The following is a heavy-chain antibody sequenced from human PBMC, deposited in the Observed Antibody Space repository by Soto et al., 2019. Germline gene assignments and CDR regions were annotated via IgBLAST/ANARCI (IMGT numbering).Heavy chain of an antibody. J-gene: IGHJ5*02. CDR2: ISAYNGNT. CDR1: GYTFTGYY. D-gene: IGHD6-6*01. CDR3: AYSSSSRLNWFDP. Sequence: ASVTVSCTASGYTFTGYYMHWVRQAPGQGLEWMGWISAYNGNTNYAQKLQGRVTMTTDTSTSTAYMELRSLRSDDTAVYYCAYSSSSRLNWFDPWGQGTLVTVSS. V-gene: IGHV1-18*04.